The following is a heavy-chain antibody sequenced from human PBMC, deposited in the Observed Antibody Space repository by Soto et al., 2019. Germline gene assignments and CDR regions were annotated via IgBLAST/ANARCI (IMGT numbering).Heavy chain of an antibody. V-gene: IGHV1-46*01. Sequence: GASVKVSCEASGDTFTSYYMHCVRQAPGQGLEWMGIINPSGGSTSYAQKFQGRVTMTRDTSTSTVYMELSSLRSEDTAVYYCASSTGGAFDIWGQGTMVTVSS. J-gene: IGHJ3*02. CDR2: INPSGGST. D-gene: IGHD7-27*01. CDR3: ASSTGGAFDI. CDR1: GDTFTSYY.